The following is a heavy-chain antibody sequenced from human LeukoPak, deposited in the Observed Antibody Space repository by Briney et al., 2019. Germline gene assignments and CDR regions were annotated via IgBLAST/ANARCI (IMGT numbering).Heavy chain of an antibody. CDR2: IYHSGST. CDR3: ARIVGATRGWFDP. V-gene: IGHV4-38-2*02. J-gene: IGHJ5*02. D-gene: IGHD1-26*01. CDR1: GYSISSGYY. Sequence: SETLSLTCTVSGYSISSGYYWGWIRQPPGKGLEWIGSIYHSGSTYYNPSLKSRVTISVDTSKNQFSLKLSSVTAADTAVYYCARIVGATRGWFDPWGQGTLVTVSS.